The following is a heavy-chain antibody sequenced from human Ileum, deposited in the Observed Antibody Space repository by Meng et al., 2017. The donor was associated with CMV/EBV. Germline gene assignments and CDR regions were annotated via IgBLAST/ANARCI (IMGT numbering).Heavy chain of an antibody. Sequence: VQLQQWGAGLLKPSETLSLTCGVYGGSFSNYYWSWIRQASGKGLEWIGEIHPSGSTYYNPSLNSRVTMSVDTSKNQFSLNLWSVNAADTAVYYCSRGADAYKSGRSWGQGTLVTVSS. CDR3: SRGADAYKSGRS. J-gene: IGHJ5*02. CDR2: IHPSGST. D-gene: IGHD5-24*01. CDR1: GGSFSNYY. V-gene: IGHV4-34*01.